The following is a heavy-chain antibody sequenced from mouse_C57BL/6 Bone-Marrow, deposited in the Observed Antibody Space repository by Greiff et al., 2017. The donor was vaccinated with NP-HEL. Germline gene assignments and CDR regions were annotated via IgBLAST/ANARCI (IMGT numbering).Heavy chain of an antibody. CDR3: ARIHPLFDY. CDR1: GYTFTDYY. CDR2: INPYNGGT. Sequence: VQLQQSGPVLVKPGASVKMSCKASGYTFTDYYMNWVKQSHGKSLEWIGVINPYNGGTSYNKNFKGKATLTVDKSSSTAYMKLNSLTSEDSAVYYCARIHPLFDYWGQGTTLTVSS. J-gene: IGHJ2*01. V-gene: IGHV1-19*01.